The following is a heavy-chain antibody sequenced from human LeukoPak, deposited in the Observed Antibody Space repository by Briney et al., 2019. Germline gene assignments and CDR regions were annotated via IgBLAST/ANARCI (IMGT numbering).Heavy chain of an antibody. D-gene: IGHD5-18*01. CDR2: IYYSGST. J-gene: IGHJ3*02. Sequence: KPSETLSLTCTVSGGSISSYYWSWIRQPPGKGLEWIGYIYYSGSTNYNPSLKSRVTISVDTSKNQFSLKLSSVTAADTAVYYCARDMVDTAMVHAFDIWGQGTMVTVSS. CDR1: GGSISSYY. CDR3: ARDMVDTAMVHAFDI. V-gene: IGHV4-59*01.